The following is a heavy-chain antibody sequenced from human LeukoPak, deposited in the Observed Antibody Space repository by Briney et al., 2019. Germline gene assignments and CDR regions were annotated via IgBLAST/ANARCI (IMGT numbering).Heavy chain of an antibody. CDR2: IYSGGST. CDR1: GFTFNSYA. V-gene: IGHV3-53*01. CDR3: ASPRDGYKRYYFDY. Sequence: GGSLRLSCAASGFTFNSYAMTWVRQAPGKGLEWVSVIYSGGSTYYADSVKGRFTISRDNSKNTLYLQMNSLRAEDTAVYYCASPRDGYKRYYFDYWGQGTLVTVSS. J-gene: IGHJ4*02. D-gene: IGHD5-24*01.